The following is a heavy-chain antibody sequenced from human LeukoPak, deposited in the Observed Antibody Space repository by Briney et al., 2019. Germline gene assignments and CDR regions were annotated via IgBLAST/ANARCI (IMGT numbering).Heavy chain of an antibody. CDR3: VRTAGRDGGI. Sequence: PGGSLRLSCAASGFTFSSYSMNWVRQAPGKGLEWVSYISSSSSTIYYADSVKGRFTISRDNAKKSLYLQMNSLRAEDTAVYYCVRTAGRDGGIWGQGTLVTVSS. J-gene: IGHJ4*02. CDR2: ISSSSSTI. V-gene: IGHV3-48*04. CDR1: GFTFSSYS. D-gene: IGHD1-26*01.